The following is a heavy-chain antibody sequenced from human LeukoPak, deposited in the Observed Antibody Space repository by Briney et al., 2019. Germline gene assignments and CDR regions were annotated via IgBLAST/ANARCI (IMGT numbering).Heavy chain of an antibody. V-gene: IGHV4-4*07. CDR2: IYISGST. CDR3: ATANRYSLYMDV. CDR1: GGSFSSYY. D-gene: IGHD1-14*01. J-gene: IGHJ6*03. Sequence: PSETLSLTCTVSGGSFSSYYWSWIRQPAGKGLECIGRIYISGSTSYNPSLKSRVTMSVDTSENQFSLRLSSVTAADTAVYYCATANRYSLYMDVWGKGTTVTVSS.